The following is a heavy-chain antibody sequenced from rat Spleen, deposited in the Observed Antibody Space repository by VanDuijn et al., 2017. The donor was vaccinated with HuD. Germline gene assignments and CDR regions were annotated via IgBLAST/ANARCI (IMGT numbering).Heavy chain of an antibody. CDR2: IINTGGTT. V-gene: IGHV5-31*01. CDR3: ARPLGD. CDR1: XFTXXXYW. D-gene: IGHD5-1*01. J-gene: IGHJ2*01. Sequence: EVQLVESGGGLVQPGRXXKLSCVXXXFTXXXYWLNWIRPVPGKGLEWVASIINTGGTTYYPDSVKGRFTISRENAKSTLYLQMDSLRSEDTATYYCARPLGDWGQGVMVTVSS.